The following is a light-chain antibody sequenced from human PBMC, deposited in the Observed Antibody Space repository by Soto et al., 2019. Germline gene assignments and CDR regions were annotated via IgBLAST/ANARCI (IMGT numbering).Light chain of an antibody. CDR3: YSAVDNNLVV. J-gene: IGLJ2*01. CDR1: VLAKKY. CDR2: KDS. Sequence: SELTQPSSVSVSPGQTARITCSGDVLAKKYARWFQQKPGQAPVLVIYKDSERPSGIPERFSGSSSGTTVTLTISGAQVDDEADFYCYSAVDNNLVVFGGGTKLTVL. V-gene: IGLV3-27*01.